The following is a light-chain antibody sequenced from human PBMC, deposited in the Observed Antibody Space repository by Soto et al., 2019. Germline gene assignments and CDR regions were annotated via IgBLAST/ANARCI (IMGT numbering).Light chain of an antibody. CDR2: EVS. Sequence: QSVLTQPASVSGSPGQSITISCTGTGSDVGGYDYVSWYQQYPGKAPKLIIYEVSNRPSGVSNRFSGSKSGNTASLSISNLEAEDESDYYCGSYTSTDTPFVFXTGTKVTVL. J-gene: IGLJ1*01. CDR1: GSDVGGYDY. V-gene: IGLV2-14*01. CDR3: GSYTSTDTPFV.